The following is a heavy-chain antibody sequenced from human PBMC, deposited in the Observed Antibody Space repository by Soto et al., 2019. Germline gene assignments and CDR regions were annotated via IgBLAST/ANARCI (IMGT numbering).Heavy chain of an antibody. Sequence: GGSLRLSCAASGFTVSSNYMSWVRQAPGKGLEWVSVIYSGGSTYYADSVKGRFTISRDNSKNTLYLQMNSLRAEDTAVYYCARVRFGLTMVRGVIFDYWGQGTLVTVSS. CDR3: ARVRFGLTMVRGVIFDY. CDR1: GFTVSSNY. J-gene: IGHJ4*02. CDR2: IYSGGST. D-gene: IGHD3-10*01. V-gene: IGHV3-53*01.